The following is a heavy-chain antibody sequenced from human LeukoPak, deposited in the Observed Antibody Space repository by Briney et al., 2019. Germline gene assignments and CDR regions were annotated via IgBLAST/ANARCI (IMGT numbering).Heavy chain of an antibody. V-gene: IGHV4-30-4*01. D-gene: IGHD5-18*01. CDR2: IYYSGST. J-gene: IGHJ4*02. CDR1: GDSISSGDYY. CDR3: ARHGYSYALDY. Sequence: SETLSLTCTVSGDSISSGDYYWSWIRQPPGKGLEWIGYIYYSGSTYYNPSLKSRVTISVDTSKNQFSLKLSSVTAADTAVYYCARHGYSYALDYWGQGTLVTVSS.